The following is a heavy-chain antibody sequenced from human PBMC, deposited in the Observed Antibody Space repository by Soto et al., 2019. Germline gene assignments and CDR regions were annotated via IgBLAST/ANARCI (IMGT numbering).Heavy chain of an antibody. CDR3: ARDWGRGQFLTNTDS. Sequence: ASVKVSCKASGYTFTSYDISWVRQAPGQGLEWMGWISGYNGNTNYARNLQGRVTMTTDTSTSTGYMELRSLRSDDTAVYYCARDWGRGQFLTNTDSWGQGTLVTVSS. V-gene: IGHV1-18*01. CDR1: GYTFTSYD. J-gene: IGHJ4*02. CDR2: ISGYNGNT. D-gene: IGHD3-9*01.